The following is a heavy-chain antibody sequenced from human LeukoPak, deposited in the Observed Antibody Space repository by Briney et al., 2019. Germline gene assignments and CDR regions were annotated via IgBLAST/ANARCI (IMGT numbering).Heavy chain of an antibody. D-gene: IGHD6-19*01. CDR1: GGSISSYY. CDR2: IYYSGST. V-gene: IGHV4-59*01. Sequence: PSETLSLTCTVSGGSISSYYWSWIRQPPGKGLEWIGYIYYSGSTNYNSSLKSRVTISVDTSKNQFSLKLSSVTAADTAVCYCARMQEDISGWSFDYWGQGTLVTVSS. CDR3: ARMQEDISGWSFDY. J-gene: IGHJ4*02.